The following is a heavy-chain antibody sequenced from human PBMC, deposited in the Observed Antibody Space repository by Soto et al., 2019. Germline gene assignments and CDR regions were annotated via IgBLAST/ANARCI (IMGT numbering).Heavy chain of an antibody. Sequence: EVQLLESGGGLVKPGGSLRLSCTASGFTFSSYSMNWVRRAPGKGLEWVSSISSSSSFIYSAGSVKGRFTISRDNGKNSPSLQMNSLRAEDTAVYYCAVGDDTGTPDFRNWGQGTVVTVSS. CDR2: ISSSSSFI. J-gene: IGHJ4*02. CDR1: GFTFSSYS. CDR3: AVGDDTGTPDFRN. V-gene: IGHV3-21*01. D-gene: IGHD1-7*01.